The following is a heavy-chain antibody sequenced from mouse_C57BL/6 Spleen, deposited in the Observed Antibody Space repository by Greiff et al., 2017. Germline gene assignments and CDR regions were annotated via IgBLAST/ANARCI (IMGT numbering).Heavy chain of an antibody. CDR1: GFTFNTYA. V-gene: IGHV10-3*01. Sequence: EVMLVESGGGLVQPKGSLKLSCAASGFTFNTYAMHWVRQAPGKGLEWVARIRSKSSNYATYYADSVKDRFTISRDDSQSMLYLQMNNLKTEDTAMYYCVRESDYYYGSSPWYFDVWGTGTTVTVSS. D-gene: IGHD1-1*01. CDR2: IRSKSSNYAT. CDR3: VRESDYYYGSSPWYFDV. J-gene: IGHJ1*03.